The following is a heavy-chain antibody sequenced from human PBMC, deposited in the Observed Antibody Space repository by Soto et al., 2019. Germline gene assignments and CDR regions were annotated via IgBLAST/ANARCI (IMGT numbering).Heavy chain of an antibody. D-gene: IGHD3-3*01. Sequence: QVQLVQSGAEVKKPGASVKVSCKASGYTFTSYDINWVRQATGQGLEWMGWMNPNSGITGYAQKFQGRVTMTRNTSISKAYMELSSLRSEDTAVYYCARPLRIRSGYSLDYWGQGTLVTVSS. CDR2: MNPNSGIT. V-gene: IGHV1-8*01. CDR3: ARPLRIRSGYSLDY. CDR1: GYTFTSYD. J-gene: IGHJ4*02.